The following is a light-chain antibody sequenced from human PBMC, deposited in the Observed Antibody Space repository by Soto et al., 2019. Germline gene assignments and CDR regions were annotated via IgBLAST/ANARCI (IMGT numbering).Light chain of an antibody. CDR2: SAS. CDR3: QLYGTSPPVA. CDR1: QSVTSSY. V-gene: IGKV3-20*01. Sequence: VLTQSPGTLSLSPGERATLSCRASQSVTSSYLAWYQQKPGQAPRLLIFSASKRVTAIPDRFSGSGSGTDFTLNIRGLEPEDSAVFYCQLYGTSPPVAFGQGTKLEIK. J-gene: IGKJ2*01.